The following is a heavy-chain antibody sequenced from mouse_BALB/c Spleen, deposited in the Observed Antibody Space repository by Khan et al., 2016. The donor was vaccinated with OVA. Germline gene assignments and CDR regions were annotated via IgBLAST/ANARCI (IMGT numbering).Heavy chain of an antibody. CDR3: ADHFTGSCAY. J-gene: IGHJ3*01. CDR1: GFTFSSYS. CDR2: ISSGGDYT. Sequence: EVQGVESGGDLVKPGGSLKLSCAASGFTFSSYSMSWVRQTPDKRLEWVASISSGGDYTYYPDSVKGRFTISRDNAKNTLSLQMRDLKSEDTAIYYCADHFTGSCAYWGQGTLVTVSA. V-gene: IGHV5-6*01. D-gene: IGHD4-1*01.